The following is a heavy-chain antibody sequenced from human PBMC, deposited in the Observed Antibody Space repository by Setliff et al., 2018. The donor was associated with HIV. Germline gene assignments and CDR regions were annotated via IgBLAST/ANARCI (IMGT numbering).Heavy chain of an antibody. Sequence: LSLSCAASGITFRNAWMSWVRQAPGKGLEWVGRIKSKTDGGTTDYAAPVKGRFTISRDDSKNTLYLQMNSLKTEDTAVYYCTAALQQQVVRWFDPWGQGTLVTVSS. D-gene: IGHD6-13*01. V-gene: IGHV3-15*01. J-gene: IGHJ5*02. CDR2: IKSKTDGGTT. CDR1: GITFRNAW. CDR3: TAALQQQVVRWFDP.